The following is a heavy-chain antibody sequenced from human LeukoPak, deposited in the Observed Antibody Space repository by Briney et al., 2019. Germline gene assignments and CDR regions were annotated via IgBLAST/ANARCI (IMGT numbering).Heavy chain of an antibody. CDR3: ATTNYDILTGFMIYFDY. CDR1: GGSISSSSYY. D-gene: IGHD3-9*01. V-gene: IGHV4-39*07. Sequence: PSETLSLTCTVSGGSISSSSYYWGWIRQPPGKGLEWIGSIYYSGSTYYNPSLKSRVTISVDTSKNQFSLKLSSVTAADTAVYYCATTNYDILTGFMIYFDYWGQGTLVTVSS. J-gene: IGHJ4*02. CDR2: IYYSGST.